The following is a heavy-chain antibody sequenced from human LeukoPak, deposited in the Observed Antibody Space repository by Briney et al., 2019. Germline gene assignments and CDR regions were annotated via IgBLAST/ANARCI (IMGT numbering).Heavy chain of an antibody. CDR1: GFTFSRYA. J-gene: IGHJ4*02. Sequence: GGSLRLSCAASGFTFSRYAMTWVRQAPGKGLEWVSGITSTAGATYYADSVKGRFSISRDNSKNTLYLQMNSLRAEDTAVYYCAKVDSSGYYYDYWGQGTLVTVSS. CDR3: AKVDSSGYYYDY. D-gene: IGHD3-22*01. V-gene: IGHV3-23*01. CDR2: ITSTAGAT.